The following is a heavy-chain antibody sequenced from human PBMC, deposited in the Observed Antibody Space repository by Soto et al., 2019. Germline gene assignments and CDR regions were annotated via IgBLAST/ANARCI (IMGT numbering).Heavy chain of an antibody. D-gene: IGHD3-10*01. Sequence: SETLSLTCTVSGGSISSGDYYWSWIRQPPGKGLVWIGYIYYIGSSYYNPSLKSRVTISVDTFKNHFSLKLSFVTAADTAVYYCARVKRTYYYGSGTFDYWGQGTLVTVSS. CDR1: GGSISSGDYY. J-gene: IGHJ4*02. V-gene: IGHV4-30-4*01. CDR3: ARVKRTYYYGSGTFDY. CDR2: IYYIGSS.